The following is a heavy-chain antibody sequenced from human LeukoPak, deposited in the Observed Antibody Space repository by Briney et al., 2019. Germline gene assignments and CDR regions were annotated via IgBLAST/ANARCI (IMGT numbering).Heavy chain of an antibody. CDR1: GFTFSNYA. D-gene: IGHD6-13*01. CDR3: AKGGHTSSWYTDY. J-gene: IGHJ4*02. CDR2: ISYDGGNK. Sequence: PGGSLRLSCAASGFTFSNYAMHWVRQAPGKGLEWVAVISYDGGNKYYAGSVRGRFTISRDNSKNTVFLQMNSLNAEDTAVYYCAKGGHTSSWYTDYWGQGTLVTVSS. V-gene: IGHV3-30*04.